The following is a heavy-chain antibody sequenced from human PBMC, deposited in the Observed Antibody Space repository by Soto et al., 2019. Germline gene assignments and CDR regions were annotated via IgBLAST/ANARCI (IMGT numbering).Heavy chain of an antibody. CDR2: IIPMLDST. D-gene: IGHD3-22*01. V-gene: IGHV1-69*12. J-gene: IGHJ6*02. Sequence: VQLVQSGAEVKKPGSSVKVSCKASVGSFDNYAITWVRQAPGQGLEWMGGIIPMLDSTSYAEKFQGRVTITADESTTTAYMEVSSLRSEDTAVYFCARTYHYASDGKTYFYYGMDVWGQETTVTVSS. CDR3: ARTYHYASDGKTYFYYGMDV. CDR1: VGSFDNYA.